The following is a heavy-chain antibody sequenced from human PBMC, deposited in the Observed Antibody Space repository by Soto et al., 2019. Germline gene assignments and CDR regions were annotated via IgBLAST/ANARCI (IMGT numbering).Heavy chain of an antibody. CDR1: GFTFSSYW. J-gene: IGHJ3*02. D-gene: IGHD1-26*01. V-gene: IGHV3-7*01. CDR3: ARDLEWELLRPDAFDI. CDR2: IKQGGSEK. Sequence: GGSLRLSCAASGFTFSSYWMSWVRQAPGKGLEWVANIKQGGSEKYYVDSVKGRFTISRDNAKNSLYLQMNSLRAEDTAVYYCARDLEWELLRPDAFDIWGQGTMVTVSS.